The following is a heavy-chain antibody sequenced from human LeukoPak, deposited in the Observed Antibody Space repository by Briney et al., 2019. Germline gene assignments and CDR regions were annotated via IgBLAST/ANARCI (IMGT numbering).Heavy chain of an antibody. CDR2: INSSGGST. CDR3: ARDHYGMDV. CDR1: GYTFTNYY. V-gene: IGHV1-46*01. J-gene: IGHJ6*02. Sequence: ASVNVSCKASGYTFTNYYMQWVRQAPGQGVEWMGIINSSGGSTSYAQKFQGRVSMTRDTSTSTVYMELSSLRSEDAAVYYCARDHYGMDVWGQGTTVTVSS.